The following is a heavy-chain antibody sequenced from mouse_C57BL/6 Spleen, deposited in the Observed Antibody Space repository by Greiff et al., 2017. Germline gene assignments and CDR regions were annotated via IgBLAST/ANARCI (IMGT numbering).Heavy chain of an antibody. CDR1: GFTFSDYY. V-gene: IGHV5-16*01. CDR2: INYDGSST. CDR3: AREDSSGYFDY. J-gene: IGHJ2*01. D-gene: IGHD3-2*02. Sequence: EVKLMESEGGLVQPGSSMKLSCTASGFTFSDYYMAWVRQVPEKGLEWVANINYDGSSTYYLDSLKSRFIISRDNAKNILYLQMSSLKSEDTATYYCAREDSSGYFDYWGQGTTLTVSS.